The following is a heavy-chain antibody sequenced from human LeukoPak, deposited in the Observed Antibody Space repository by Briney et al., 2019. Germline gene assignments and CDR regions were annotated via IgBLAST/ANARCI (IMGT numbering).Heavy chain of an antibody. CDR1: GFTVSSNY. CDR2: IYSGGST. V-gene: IGHV3-53*01. J-gene: IGHJ4*02. CDR3: ASSRVGARDAFDY. Sequence: GGSLRLSCAASGFTVSSNYMSWVRQAPGKGLEWVSVIYSGGSTYYAGSVKGRFTISRDNSKNTLYLQMNSLRAEDTAVYYCASSRVGARDAFDYWGQGTLVTVSS. D-gene: IGHD1-26*01.